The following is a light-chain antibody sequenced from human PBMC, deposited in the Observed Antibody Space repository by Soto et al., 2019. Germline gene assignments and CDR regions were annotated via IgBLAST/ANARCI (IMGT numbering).Light chain of an antibody. J-gene: IGLJ3*02. CDR2: RNN. Sequence: QSVLTQPPSASGTPGQRVTISCSGSSSNIGSNYVYWYQQLPGTAPKLLIYRNNQRPSGVPDRFSGSKSGTSASLGTSGLRSEDEADYYCAAWDDSLNAWVFGGGTKLTVL. CDR1: SSNIGSNY. V-gene: IGLV1-47*01. CDR3: AAWDDSLNAWV.